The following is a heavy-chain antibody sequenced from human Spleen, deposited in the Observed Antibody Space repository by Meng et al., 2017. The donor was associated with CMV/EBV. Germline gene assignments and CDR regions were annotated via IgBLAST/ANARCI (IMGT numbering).Heavy chain of an antibody. Sequence: SCKASGYTFTSYEINWVRQATGQGLEWMGWMNPNSGNTGYAQKFQGRVTITRNTSISTAYMELSSLRSEDTAVYYCARGRVELVDYWGQGTLVTVSS. V-gene: IGHV1-8*03. J-gene: IGHJ4*02. CDR2: MNPNSGNT. CDR3: ARGRVELVDY. CDR1: GYTFTSYE. D-gene: IGHD6-13*01.